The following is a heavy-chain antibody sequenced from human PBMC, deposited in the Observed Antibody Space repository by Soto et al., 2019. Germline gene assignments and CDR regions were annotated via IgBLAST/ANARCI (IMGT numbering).Heavy chain of an antibody. CDR3: ARSSQSKVTTFDH. V-gene: IGHV4-31*03. CDR2: IYYSGST. J-gene: IGHJ5*02. D-gene: IGHD4-17*01. Sequence: SETLSLTCTVSGGSISSGGYYWSWIRQHPGKGLEWIGYIYYSGSTYYNPSLKSRVTISVDTSKNQFSLKLSSVTAADTAVYYCARSSQSKVTTFDHWGQGTLVTVSS. CDR1: GGSISSGGYY.